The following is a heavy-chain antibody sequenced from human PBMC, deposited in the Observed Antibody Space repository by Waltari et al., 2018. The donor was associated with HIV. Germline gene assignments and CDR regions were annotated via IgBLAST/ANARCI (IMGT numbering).Heavy chain of an antibody. CDR1: KFSLSTYA. V-gene: IGHV3-23*01. D-gene: IGHD3-9*01. CDR2: SSGDGITT. J-gene: IGHJ4*02. Sequence: EVPLLESGGGLVQPGGSLRLSCAASKFSLSTYAFGWVRQAPGKGLEWVSSSSGDGITTYYADSVKGRLTISRDNSKNTLSLQMSSLRGEDTAVYYCAKGVAYDLLTGFSPLDYWGQGTLVTVSS. CDR3: AKGVAYDLLTGFSPLDY.